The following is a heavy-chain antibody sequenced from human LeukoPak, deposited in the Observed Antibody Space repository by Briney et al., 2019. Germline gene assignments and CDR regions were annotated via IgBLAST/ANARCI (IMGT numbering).Heavy chain of an antibody. V-gene: IGHV3-30*03. J-gene: IGHJ5*02. D-gene: IGHD6-13*01. CDR3: ARPRGAAAGTFGFDP. Sequence: GRSLILSCAASGFTFTSYVMHWVRQAPGKGLQWVALISYDGSNKYYADSVKGRFTISRDNSKNTLYLQMNSLRAEDTAVYYCARPRGAAAGTFGFDPWGQGTLVTVSS. CDR2: ISYDGSNK. CDR1: GFTFTSYV.